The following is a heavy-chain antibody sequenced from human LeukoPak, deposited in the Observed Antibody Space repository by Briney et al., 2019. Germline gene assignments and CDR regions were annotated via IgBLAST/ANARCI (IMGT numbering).Heavy chain of an antibody. CDR1: GVTFSSYA. J-gene: IGHJ4*01. V-gene: IGHV3-23*01. CDR2: ISGRGGNT. D-gene: IGHD3-22*01. CDR3: ASDPARDYYDTRRYFRSVDY. Sequence: GGSLRLSCGASGVTFSSYAMSGVREAPGKGVEGGGAISGRGGNTLNAASAKRRFTISRDNPKNTSYLRINSLRAEDTAVYYSASDPARDYYDTRRYFRSVDYRGDEALVTVSS.